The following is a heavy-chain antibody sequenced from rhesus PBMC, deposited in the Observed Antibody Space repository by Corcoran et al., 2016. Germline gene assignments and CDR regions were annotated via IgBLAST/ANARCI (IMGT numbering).Heavy chain of an antibody. J-gene: IGHJ3*01. CDR3: ARGHNWNYGAFDF. CDR1: GYSISSGYG. D-gene: IGHD1-26*01. CDR2: IGGSSGST. V-gene: IGHV4-127*01. Sequence: QVQLQESGPGLVKPSETLSLTCAVSGYSISSGYGWSWIRQPPGKGLEWIGYIGGSSGSTNYNPTLKSRVTISKDTSKNQCSLKLSSVTAADTAVYYCARGHNWNYGAFDFWGQGLRVTVSS.